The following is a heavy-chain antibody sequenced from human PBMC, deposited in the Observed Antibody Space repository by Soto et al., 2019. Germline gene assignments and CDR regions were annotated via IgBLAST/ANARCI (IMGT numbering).Heavy chain of an antibody. CDR2: ISSSGLTT. CDR1: GFNFRMYE. V-gene: IGHV3-48*03. D-gene: IGHD3-10*01. Sequence: GGSLRLSCQASGFNFRMYEMNWVRKAPGKGLEWVSYISSSGLTTYYADFAEGRFTISRDNAKDSLYLHLNSLRVGDTAVYYCARYGTRGDWWGLGTQVTVSS. J-gene: IGHJ5*01. CDR3: ARYGTRGDW.